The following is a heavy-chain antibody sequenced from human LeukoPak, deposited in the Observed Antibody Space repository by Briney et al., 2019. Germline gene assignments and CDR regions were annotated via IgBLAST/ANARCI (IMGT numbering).Heavy chain of an antibody. CDR2: VRYDGSLT. CDR1: GFTFSSYG. CDR3: ARILDSAWGELGY. D-gene: IGHD6-19*01. J-gene: IGHJ4*02. Sequence: GGSLRLSCAASGFTFSSYGMHWLRQAPGKGLEWVAFVRYDGSLTFYADSVKGRFTISRDNSKSTLHLQMNSLRAEDTAVYYCARILDSAWGELGYWGQGTLVTVSS. V-gene: IGHV3-30*02.